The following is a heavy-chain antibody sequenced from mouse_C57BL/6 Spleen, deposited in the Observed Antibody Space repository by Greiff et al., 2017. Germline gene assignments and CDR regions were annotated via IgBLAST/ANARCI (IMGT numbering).Heavy chain of an antibody. D-gene: IGHD2-2*01. CDR3: TGGMVTPFDY. CDR2: IRLKSDNYAT. CDR1: GFTFSNYW. J-gene: IGHJ2*01. V-gene: IGHV6-3*01. Sequence: EVKLQESGGGLVQPGGSMKLSCVASGFTFSNYWMNWVRQSPEKGLEWVAQIRLKSDNYATHYAESVKGRFTISRDDSKSSVYLQMNNLRAEDTGIYYCTGGMVTPFDYWGQGTTLTVSS.